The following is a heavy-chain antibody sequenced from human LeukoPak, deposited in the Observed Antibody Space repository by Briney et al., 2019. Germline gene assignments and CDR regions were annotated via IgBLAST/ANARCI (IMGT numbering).Heavy chain of an antibody. CDR2: IIPILGIA. J-gene: IGHJ5*02. CDR1: GYTFTSYG. V-gene: IGHV1-69*04. CDR3: AREVVYPVRGVINYNWFDP. D-gene: IGHD3-10*01. Sequence: GASVKVSCKASGYTFTSYGISWVRQAPGQGLEWMGRIIPILGIANYAQKCQGRVTITADKSTSTAYMELSSLRSEDTAVYYCAREVVYPVRGVINYNWFDPWGQGTLVTVSS.